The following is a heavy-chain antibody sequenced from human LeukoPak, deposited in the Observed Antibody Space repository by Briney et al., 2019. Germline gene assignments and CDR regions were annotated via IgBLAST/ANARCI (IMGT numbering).Heavy chain of an antibody. V-gene: IGHV3-23*01. J-gene: IGHJ4*02. CDR3: ATLEEAGDY. Sequence: PGGSLRLSCAASGFTFSTYAMSWVRQAPGKGLEWVSAISGSGAITYYSDSVKGRFTISRDNSKNTLYLQVNSLRAEDTAVYYCATLEEAGDYWGQGTLVTVSS. CDR2: ISGSGAIT. CDR1: GFTFSTYA. D-gene: IGHD1-1*01.